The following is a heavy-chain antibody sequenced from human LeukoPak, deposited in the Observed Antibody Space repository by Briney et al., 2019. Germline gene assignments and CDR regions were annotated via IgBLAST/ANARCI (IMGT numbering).Heavy chain of an antibody. J-gene: IGHJ3*02. CDR1: GFTVISNY. Sequence: GGSLRLSCAASGFTVISNYMSWVRQAPGKGLEWVSLIYSGGSTYYADSVRGRFTISRDNSKNTLCLQMNSLRAEDAAVYYCATTRYDAFDIWGQGTMVTVSS. CDR2: IYSGGST. D-gene: IGHD4-17*01. CDR3: ATTRYDAFDI. V-gene: IGHV3-53*01.